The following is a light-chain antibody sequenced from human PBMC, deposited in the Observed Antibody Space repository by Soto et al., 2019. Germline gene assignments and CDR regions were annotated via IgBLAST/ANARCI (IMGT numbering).Light chain of an antibody. CDR3: SSYTSSSTYVL. J-gene: IGLJ2*01. V-gene: IGLV2-14*03. Sequence: QSALTQPASVSGSPGQSITISCTGTSSDVGVYNYVSWYQQHPDKAPKLLIYDVSNRPSGVSNRFSGSKSGNTASLTISGLQAEDEAEYYCSSYTSSSTYVLFGGGTKLTVL. CDR2: DVS. CDR1: SSDVGVYNY.